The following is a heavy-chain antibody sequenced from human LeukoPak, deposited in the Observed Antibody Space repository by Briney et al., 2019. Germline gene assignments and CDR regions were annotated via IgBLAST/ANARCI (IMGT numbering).Heavy chain of an antibody. V-gene: IGHV3-23*01. CDR3: ARQTYYYDSSGYYLVDY. J-gene: IGHJ4*02. CDR2: ISGSGGST. D-gene: IGHD3-22*01. CDR1: GFTFSSYA. Sequence: GGSLRLSCAASGFTFSSYAMSWVRQAPGKGLEWVSAISGSGGSTYYADSVKGRFTISRDNSKNTLYLQMNSLRAEDTAVYYCARQTYYYDSSGYYLVDYWGQGTLVTVSS.